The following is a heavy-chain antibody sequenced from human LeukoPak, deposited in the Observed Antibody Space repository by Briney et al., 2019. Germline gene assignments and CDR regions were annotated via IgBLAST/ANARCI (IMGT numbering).Heavy chain of an antibody. V-gene: IGHV1-2*02. CDR2: INPNSGGT. J-gene: IGHJ4*02. CDR1: GYTFTGYY. Sequence: GASVKVSCKASGYTFTGYYMPWVRQAPGQGLEWMGWINPNSGGTNYAQKFQGRVTMTRDTSISAAYMELSRLRSDDTAVYYCARDQYYDILTGLPGVDYWGQGTLVTVSS. D-gene: IGHD3-9*01. CDR3: ARDQYYDILTGLPGVDY.